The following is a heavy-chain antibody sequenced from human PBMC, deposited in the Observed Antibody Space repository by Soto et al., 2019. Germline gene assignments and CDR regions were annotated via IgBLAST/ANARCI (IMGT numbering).Heavy chain of an antibody. CDR1: GFTFSNAW. D-gene: IGHD3-9*01. CDR3: TTAGDHDILTGYYFDDAFDI. Sequence: PGGSLRLSCAASGFTFSNAWMSWVRQAPGKGLEWVGRIKSKTDGGTTDYAAPVKGRFTISRDDSKNTLYLQMNSLKTEDTAVYYCTTAGDHDILTGYYFDDAFDIWGQGTMVTVSS. V-gene: IGHV3-15*01. J-gene: IGHJ3*02. CDR2: IKSKTDGGTT.